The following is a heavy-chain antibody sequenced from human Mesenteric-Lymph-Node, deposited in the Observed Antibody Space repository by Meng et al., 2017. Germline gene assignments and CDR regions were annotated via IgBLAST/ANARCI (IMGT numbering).Heavy chain of an antibody. Sequence: GGSLRLSCAASGFTLSDCAMSWVRQAPGQGLEWVANIKQDGSEKYYVDSVKGRFTISRDNAKNSLYLQMNSLRAEDTAVYYCARGRDRGRWELAYWGQGTLVTVSS. J-gene: IGHJ4*02. CDR2: IKQDGSEK. CDR3: ARGRDRGRWELAY. CDR1: GFTLSDCA. D-gene: IGHD1-26*01. V-gene: IGHV3-7*01.